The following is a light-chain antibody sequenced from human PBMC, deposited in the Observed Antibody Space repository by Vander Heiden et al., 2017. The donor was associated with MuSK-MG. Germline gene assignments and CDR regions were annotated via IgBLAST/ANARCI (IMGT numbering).Light chain of an antibody. J-gene: IGKJ3*01. Sequence: DIVMTQSPLSLPVTPAEPASISCRSSQSLLHSNGYNYADWYLQKPGQSPQRLIELGSNRASGVPDRCSGSGSGTDLPMKSSRVEAEDVGVDACMKALQIPFTFGHGTKVDIK. CDR1: QSLLHSNGYNY. CDR3: MKALQIPFT. V-gene: IGKV2-28*01. CDR2: LGS.